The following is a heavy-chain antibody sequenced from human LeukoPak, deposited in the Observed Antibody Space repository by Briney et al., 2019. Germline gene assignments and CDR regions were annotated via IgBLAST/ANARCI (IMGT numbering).Heavy chain of an antibody. CDR2: ISSTTVI. D-gene: IGHD4-11*01. CDR1: GFTFSSYA. J-gene: IGHJ4*02. V-gene: IGHV3-48*04. CDR3: AREGDGSNSGFAY. Sequence: GGSLRLSCAASGFTFSSYAMNWVRQAPGKGLEWIAYISSTTVIYYADSVEGRFTVSRDNAHDSLYLQMSSLTLDDTAVYFCAREGDGSNSGFAYWGQGTLVTVSS.